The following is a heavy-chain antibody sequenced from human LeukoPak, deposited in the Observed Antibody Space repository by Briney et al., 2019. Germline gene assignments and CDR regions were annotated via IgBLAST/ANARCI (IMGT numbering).Heavy chain of an antibody. CDR3: ARSPSGDYFDH. Sequence: GGSLRLSYEASGFTFSRYGMHWVRQAPGKGLEWVAAIWYDGSNQKYADSVKGRFTISRDNSKNTLYLQMNSLKVEDTAVYFCARSPSGDYFDHWGQGTLVAVSS. CDR2: IWYDGSNQ. J-gene: IGHJ4*02. D-gene: IGHD2-21*01. V-gene: IGHV3-33*01. CDR1: GFTFSRYG.